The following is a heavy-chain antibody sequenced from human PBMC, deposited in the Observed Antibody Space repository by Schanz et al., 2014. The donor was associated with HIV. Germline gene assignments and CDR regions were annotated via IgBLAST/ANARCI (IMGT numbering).Heavy chain of an antibody. CDR3: ARVATWDYYGMDV. Sequence: EVQLVESGGGLVKPGGSLRLSCAASGFTFSSYAMSWVRQAPGKGLEWVSVISGSGISTYYADSVKGRLTISRDNSKNTLYVQMNSLRAEDTAVYYCARVATWDYYGMDVWGQGTTVTVSS. V-gene: IGHV3-23*04. J-gene: IGHJ6*02. CDR1: GFTFSSYA. CDR2: ISGSGIST.